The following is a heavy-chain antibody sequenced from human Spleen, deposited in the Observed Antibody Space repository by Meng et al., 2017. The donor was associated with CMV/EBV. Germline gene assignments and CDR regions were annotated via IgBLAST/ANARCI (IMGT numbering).Heavy chain of an antibody. V-gene: IGHV1-8*02. CDR3: ALTVAAGY. Sequence: QVQLVQSGPDVKKPGASVKVPCQASGYTFTLFGISWVRQAPGQGLQWMGWINPNTGNTGYAQKFQGRVTLTRSTSISTAYMELSSLRSEDTAVYYCALTVAAGYWGQGTLVTGSS. D-gene: IGHD6-19*01. J-gene: IGHJ4*02. CDR2: INPNTGNT. CDR1: GYTFTLFG.